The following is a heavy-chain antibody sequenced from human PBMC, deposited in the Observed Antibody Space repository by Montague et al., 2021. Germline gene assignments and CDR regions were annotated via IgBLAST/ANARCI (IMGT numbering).Heavy chain of an antibody. Sequence: SLRLSCAVSTSTFRTYVMSWVRQAPGTGLGWLSSIGGSGDDTHYADSVKGRFTISRDISRKTLYLQMGSLTAEDTAVYFCATRGTIVRGVISPQYFDYWGQGTQVTVSS. J-gene: IGHJ4*02. CDR1: TSTFRTYV. V-gene: IGHV3-23*01. CDR3: ATRGTIVRGVISPQYFDY. D-gene: IGHD3-10*01. CDR2: IGGSGDDT.